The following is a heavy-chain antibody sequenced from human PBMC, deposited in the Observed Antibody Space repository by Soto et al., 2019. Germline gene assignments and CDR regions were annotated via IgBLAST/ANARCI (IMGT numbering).Heavy chain of an antibody. Sequence: SETLSLTCTVSGGSFKSGSYSWSWIRQPPGKGLEWIGYVYHNGRTSYNPSLKSRVSISMDKSKNQFSLNLDSVTAADTAVYFCARDFAYFDSWGKGTLVTVSS. V-gene: IGHV4-61*01. CDR2: VYHNGRT. CDR3: ARDFAYFDS. J-gene: IGHJ4*02. CDR1: GGSFKSGSYS. D-gene: IGHD3-3*01.